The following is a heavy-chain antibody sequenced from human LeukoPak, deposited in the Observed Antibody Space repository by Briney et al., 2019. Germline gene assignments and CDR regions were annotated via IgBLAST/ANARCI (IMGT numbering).Heavy chain of an antibody. CDR2: ISSSSSYI. D-gene: IGHD3-10*01. CDR3: ARGYPLRVTMVRGVITYYFDY. Sequence: PGGSLRLSCAASGFTFSSYSMNWVRQAPGKGLEWVSSISSSSSYIYYADSVKGRFTISRDNAKNSLYLQMNSLRAEDTAVYYCARGYPLRVTMVRGVITYYFDYWGQGTLVTVSS. V-gene: IGHV3-21*01. J-gene: IGHJ4*02. CDR1: GFTFSSYS.